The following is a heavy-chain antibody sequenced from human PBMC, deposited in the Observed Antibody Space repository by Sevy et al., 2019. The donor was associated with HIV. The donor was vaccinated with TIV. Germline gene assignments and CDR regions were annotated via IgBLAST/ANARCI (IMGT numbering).Heavy chain of an antibody. CDR1: GFTFSTYA. CDR2: ISHSGGAS. V-gene: IGHV3-23*01. CDR3: AKIAWGGSYRFDY. Sequence: GGSLRLSCAASGFTFSTYAMSWLRQAPGKGLEWVSVISHSGGASSYGDSVKGRFTISRDNSKNTLYLQMNSPRAEDTAVYYCAKIAWGGSYRFDYWGQGTLVTVSS. D-gene: IGHD1-26*01. J-gene: IGHJ4*02.